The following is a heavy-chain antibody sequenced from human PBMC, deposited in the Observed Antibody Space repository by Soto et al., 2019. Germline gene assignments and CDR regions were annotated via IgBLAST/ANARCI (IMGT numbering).Heavy chain of an antibody. CDR3: ARTNGDFDAFDI. CDR2: ISSSSSYI. D-gene: IGHD4-17*01. CDR1: GFTFSSYS. V-gene: IGHV3-21*01. J-gene: IGHJ3*02. Sequence: GSLRLSCAASGFTFSSYSMNWVRQAPGKGLEWVSSISSSSSYIYYADSVKGRFTISRDNAKNSLYLQMNSLRAEDTAVYYCARTNGDFDAFDIWGQGTMVTVSS.